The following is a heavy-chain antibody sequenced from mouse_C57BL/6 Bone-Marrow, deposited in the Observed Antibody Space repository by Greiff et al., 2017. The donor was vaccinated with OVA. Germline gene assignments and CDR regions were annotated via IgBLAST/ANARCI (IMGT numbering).Heavy chain of an antibody. J-gene: IGHJ1*03. CDR3: ARGATVVARYWGFDV. Sequence: EVQLQQSGPELVKPGASVKISCKASGYTFTDYYMNWVKQSHGKSLEWIGDINPNNGGTSYNQKFKGKATLTVDKSSSTAYMELRSLTSEDSAVYYCARGATVVARYWGFDVWGTGTTVTVSS. V-gene: IGHV1-26*01. CDR2: INPNNGGT. CDR1: GYTFTDYY. D-gene: IGHD1-1*01.